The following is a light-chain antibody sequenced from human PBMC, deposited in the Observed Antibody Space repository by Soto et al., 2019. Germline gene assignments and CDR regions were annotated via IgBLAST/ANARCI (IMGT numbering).Light chain of an antibody. CDR3: QQSYTSPTT. V-gene: IGKV1-39*01. J-gene: IGKJ5*01. Sequence: DIQMTQSPSFLSASVGDRVTITCRASQSIGKHLNWYQQKPGKAPKFLIYGASTLQSGVPSRFTGSGSGTDSTLTVNSLQAEDFATYYCQQSYTSPTTFGQGTRLE. CDR2: GAS. CDR1: QSIGKH.